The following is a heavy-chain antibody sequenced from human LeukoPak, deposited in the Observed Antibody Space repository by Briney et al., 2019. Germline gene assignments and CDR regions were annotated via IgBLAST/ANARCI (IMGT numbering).Heavy chain of an antibody. CDR1: GGTFSSYA. CDR2: IIPIFGTA. J-gene: IGHJ3*02. D-gene: IGHD3-22*01. Sequence: SVKVSCKASGGTFSSYAISWVRQAPGQGLEWMGGIIPIFGTASYAQKFQGRVTITADESTSTAYMELSSLRSEDTAVYYCAGPDYYDSSGYDAFDISGQGTMVTVSS. CDR3: AGPDYYDSSGYDAFDI. V-gene: IGHV1-69*13.